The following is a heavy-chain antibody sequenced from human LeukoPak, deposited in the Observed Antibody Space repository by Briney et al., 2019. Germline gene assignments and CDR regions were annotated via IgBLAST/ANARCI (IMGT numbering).Heavy chain of an antibody. CDR2: IYYSGST. CDR3: ARIRDSGGYHFDY. D-gene: IGHD3-16*02. J-gene: IGHJ4*02. CDR1: GGSLNSPNYY. Sequence: SETLSLTCIVSGGSLNSPNYYWSWIRQPPGRGLEWIGYIYYSGSTNYNPSLKSRVTMSLDTSKNRISLEVSSVIAADTAVYYCARIRDSGGYHFDYWGQGILVTVSS. V-gene: IGHV4-61*01.